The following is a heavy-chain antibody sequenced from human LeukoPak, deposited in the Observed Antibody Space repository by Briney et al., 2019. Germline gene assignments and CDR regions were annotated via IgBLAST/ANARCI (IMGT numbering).Heavy chain of an antibody. D-gene: IGHD5/OR15-5a*01. J-gene: IGHJ6*02. CDR1: GFTFSSYA. V-gene: IGHV3-30-3*01. Sequence: PGGSLRLSCAASGFTFSSYAMHWVRQAPGEGLEWVAVISYDGSNKYYADSVKGRFTISRDNSKNTLYLQMNSLRAEDTAVYYCARGVYDWTHYYYYGMDVWGQGTTVTVSS. CDR3: ARGVYDWTHYYYYGMDV. CDR2: ISYDGSNK.